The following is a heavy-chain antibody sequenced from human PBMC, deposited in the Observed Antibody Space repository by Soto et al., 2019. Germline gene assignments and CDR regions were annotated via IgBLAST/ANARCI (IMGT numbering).Heavy chain of an antibody. Sequence: QAQVVQSGAEVRKPGSSVKLSCKASEGTFNSYAIAWVRQAPGQGLEWMGGIIPYYNTINYAQKCQERVKITADDSTNTVYMELSSLRSDDTAVYFCASGASRWYPYCFDSWAQGTLVTVSS. V-gene: IGHV1-69*01. CDR3: ASGASRWYPYCFDS. CDR1: EGTFNSYA. J-gene: IGHJ4*02. CDR2: IIPYYNTI. D-gene: IGHD6-13*01.